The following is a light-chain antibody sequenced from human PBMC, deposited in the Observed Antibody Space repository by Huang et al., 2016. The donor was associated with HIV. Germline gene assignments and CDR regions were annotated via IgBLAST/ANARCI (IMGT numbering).Light chain of an antibody. CDR2: TAS. V-gene: IGKV1-39*01. CDR3: QQTFNIPWT. CDR1: QNISRY. J-gene: IGKJ1*01. Sequence: DIQMTQSPSSLSASVRDRVTITCRASQNISRYLNLYQQKPGKAPKLLIYTASSLQTGVPSRFSGSGSGTDFNITISSLQPEDFATYSCQQTFNIPWTFGQGTKVEIK.